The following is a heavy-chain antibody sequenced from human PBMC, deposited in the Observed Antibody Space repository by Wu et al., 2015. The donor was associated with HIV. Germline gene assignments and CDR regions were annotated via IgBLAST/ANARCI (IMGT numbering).Heavy chain of an antibody. CDR1: GYIFSDFG. V-gene: IGHV1-18*01. D-gene: IGHD5-24*01. CDR3: ARDRWLQPYYYYMDV. Sequence: VQLVQSGGEVKKPGASVKVACKSSGYIFSDFGIHWVRQTPREGLEWMGWISAQNGNTKYAQKFQGRVTMTTETSSSTAYMELRSLRSDDTAVYFCARDRWLQPYYYYMDVWGKGTTVTVSS. J-gene: IGHJ6*03. CDR2: ISAQNGNT.